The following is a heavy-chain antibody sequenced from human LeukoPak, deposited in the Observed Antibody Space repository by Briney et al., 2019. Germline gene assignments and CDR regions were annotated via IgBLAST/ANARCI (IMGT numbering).Heavy chain of an antibody. V-gene: IGHV4-59*08. Sequence: SVTLSLTCTVSVGSISSYYWSLIGQPPGKALEWIGDNYYSGSINYNPSLKSRGTISVDTSKNQFSLKLSPGTAADTAVYYCARAVVAATPGHYYGMDVWGQGATVTVSS. J-gene: IGHJ6*02. D-gene: IGHD2-15*01. CDR2: NYYSGSI. CDR1: VGSISSYY. CDR3: ARAVVAATPGHYYGMDV.